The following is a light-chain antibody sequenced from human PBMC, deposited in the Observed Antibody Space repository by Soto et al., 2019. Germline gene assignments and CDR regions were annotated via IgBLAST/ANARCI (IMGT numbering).Light chain of an antibody. CDR2: DTS. CDR1: HSVSNNY. V-gene: IGKV3-11*01. J-gene: IGKJ5*01. CDR3: QQRHNWPIT. Sequence: IVLTQSPVTLSLSPVERATLSCRASHSVSNNYLAWYQQRPGQPPRLLIYDTSNRATGIPARFSGSGSGTDFTLTISGLEPADLGVYYCQQRHNWPITFGQGTRLEIK.